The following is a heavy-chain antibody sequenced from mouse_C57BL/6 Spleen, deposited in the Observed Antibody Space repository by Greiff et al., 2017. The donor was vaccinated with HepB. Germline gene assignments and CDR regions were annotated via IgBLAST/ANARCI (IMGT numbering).Heavy chain of an antibody. CDR3: ARDGSYFDY. CDR1: GYTFTDYY. D-gene: IGHD2-3*01. J-gene: IGHJ2*01. V-gene: IGHV1-26*01. CDR2: INPNNGGT. Sequence: EVQLQQSGPELVKPGASVKISCKASGYTFTDYYMNWVNQSHGKSLEWIGDINPNNGGTSYNQKFKGKATLTVDKSSSTAYMELRSLTSEDSAVYYCARDGSYFDYWGQGTTLTVSS.